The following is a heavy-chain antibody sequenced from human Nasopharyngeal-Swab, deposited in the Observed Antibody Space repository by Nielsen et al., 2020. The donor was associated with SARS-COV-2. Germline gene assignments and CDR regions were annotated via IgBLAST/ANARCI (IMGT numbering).Heavy chain of an antibody. V-gene: IGHV3-33*08. CDR1: GFTFSNAW. Sequence: GESLKISCAASGFTFSNAWMSWVRQAPGKGLEWVAVIWYDGSNKYYADSVKGRFTISRDNSKNTLYLQMNSLRAEDTAVYYCARGTGYYYYMDVWGKGTTVTVSS. CDR2: IWYDGSNK. D-gene: IGHD1-14*01. CDR3: ARGTGYYYYMDV. J-gene: IGHJ6*03.